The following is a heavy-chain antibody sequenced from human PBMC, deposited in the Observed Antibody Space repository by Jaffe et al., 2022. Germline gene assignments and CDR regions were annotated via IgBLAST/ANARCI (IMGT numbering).Heavy chain of an antibody. Sequence: EVQLLESGGGLVQPGGSLRLSCAASGFTFSSYGMGWVRQAPGKGLDWVSAITGSGINTYYADSVKGRFTISRDNSKNTLYLQMNSLRAEDTAVYYCAITGQFDYWGQGTLVTVSS. CDR3: AITGQFDY. CDR1: GFTFSSYG. J-gene: IGHJ4*02. CDR2: ITGSGINT. V-gene: IGHV3-23*01.